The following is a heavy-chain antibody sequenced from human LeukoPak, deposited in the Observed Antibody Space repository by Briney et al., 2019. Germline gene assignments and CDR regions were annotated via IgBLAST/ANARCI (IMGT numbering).Heavy chain of an antibody. J-gene: IGHJ6*03. CDR2: IYSDNT. CDR1: GFTVSSNS. D-gene: IGHD3-22*01. CDR3: ARASVGYYDSGRYYYYMDV. V-gene: IGHV3-53*01. Sequence: PGGSLRLSCTVSGFTVSSNSMSWVRQAPGKGLEWVSFIYSDNTHYSDSVKGRFTISRDNSKNTLYLQMNSLRAEDTAVYYCARASVGYYDSGRYYYYMDVWGKGTTVTISS.